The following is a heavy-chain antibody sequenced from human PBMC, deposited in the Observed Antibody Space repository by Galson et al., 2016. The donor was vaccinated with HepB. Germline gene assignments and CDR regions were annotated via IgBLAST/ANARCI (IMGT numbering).Heavy chain of an antibody. J-gene: IGHJ6*02. CDR3: ARSARPNYYYYGVGA. CDR1: GPTFDTYA. Sequence: SLRLSCAASGPTFDTYAMNWVRQAPGKGLEWVSGISWNGGSIGYADSVKGRFTISRDNAKNSLYLQMNSLRAEATALYYCARSARPNYYYYGVGAWGQGTTVTVSS. V-gene: IGHV3-9*01. D-gene: IGHD6-6*01. CDR2: ISWNGGSI.